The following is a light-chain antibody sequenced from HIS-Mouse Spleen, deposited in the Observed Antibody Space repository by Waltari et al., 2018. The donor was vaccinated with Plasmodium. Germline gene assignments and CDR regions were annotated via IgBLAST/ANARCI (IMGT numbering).Light chain of an antibody. CDR3: QQFNSYPP. J-gene: IGKJ4*01. V-gene: IGKV1-13*02. CDR1: QGIRSA. Sequence: AIQLTQSPSSLSASVGDRVTITCRASQGIRSALAWYQQKPGKAPKLLIYDASSLESGVPSRFGGSGSGTDFTLTISSLQPEDFATYYCQQFNSYPPFGGGTKVEIK. CDR2: DAS.